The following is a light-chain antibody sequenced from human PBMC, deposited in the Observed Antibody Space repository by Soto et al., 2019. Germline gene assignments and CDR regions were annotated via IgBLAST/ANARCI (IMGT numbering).Light chain of an antibody. Sequence: EIQRTQSRSTLAAGIGDRVTISCRASQNIGRRLAWYQKKPGTVPTLLIYHAPNLRGGVPSRFSGGGSGTEFTLTISSLQPDDFATYYCQEYSSDSWTFGQGTKVDIK. CDR3: QEYSSDSWT. CDR2: HAP. V-gene: IGKV1-5*01. CDR1: QNIGRR. J-gene: IGKJ1*01.